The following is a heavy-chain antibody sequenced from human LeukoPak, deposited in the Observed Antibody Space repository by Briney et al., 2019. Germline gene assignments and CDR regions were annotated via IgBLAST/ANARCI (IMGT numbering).Heavy chain of an antibody. CDR2: ISGSGGST. CDR3: AKDKRNIGSGTLHDY. Sequence: GGSLRLSCAASGFSISSYAMSWVRQAPGKGLEWVSAISGSGGSTYYADSVKGRFTISRDNSKNTLYLQMNSLRAEDTAVYYCAKDKRNIGSGTLHDYWGQGTLVTVSS. D-gene: IGHD6-19*01. CDR1: GFSISSYA. J-gene: IGHJ4*02. V-gene: IGHV3-23*01.